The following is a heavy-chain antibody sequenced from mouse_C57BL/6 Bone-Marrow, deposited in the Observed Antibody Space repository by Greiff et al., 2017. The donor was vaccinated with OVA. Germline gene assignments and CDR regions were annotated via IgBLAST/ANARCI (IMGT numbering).Heavy chain of an antibody. Sequence: EVQLVESGGGLVKPGASLKLSCAASGFTFSDHAMHWVRQAPEQGLEWVAYISRGSSTIYYADTFKGRFTFSRDNAKNTLFMQMTSLRSEDTTMYYCARRGEYYGNYHVYFDYWGQGTTLTVSS. CDR1: GFTFSDHA. CDR3: ARRGEYYGNYHVYFDY. CDR2: ISRGSSTI. J-gene: IGHJ2*01. V-gene: IGHV5-17*01. D-gene: IGHD2-1*01.